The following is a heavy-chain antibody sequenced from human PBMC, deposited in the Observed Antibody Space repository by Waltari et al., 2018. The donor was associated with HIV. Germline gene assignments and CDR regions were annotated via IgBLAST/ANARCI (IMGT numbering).Heavy chain of an antibody. Sequence: QVQLVQSGAEVKKPGASVKVSCKASGYTFTGYYMHWLRQSPGQGLEWMGWINPNSGGTNYARKFQGRVTMTRDTSIRTAYMGLSRLSTDGTAVYYCARDWQQWLVRGGDCEIWGQETMVTVSS. D-gene: IGHD6-19*01. CDR3: ARDWQQWLVRGGDCEI. CDR2: INPNSGGT. J-gene: IGHJ3*02. V-gene: IGHV1-2*02. CDR1: GYTFTGYY.